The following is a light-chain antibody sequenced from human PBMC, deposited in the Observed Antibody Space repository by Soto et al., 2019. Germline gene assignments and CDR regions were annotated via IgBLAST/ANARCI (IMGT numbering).Light chain of an antibody. CDR2: EGF. V-gene: IGLV2-23*01. CDR1: SSDVGSYSL. J-gene: IGLJ2*01. Sequence: QSVLTQPASVSGSPGQSITISCTGTSSDVGSYSLVSWYQQLPGKAPKLLIYEGFKRPSGVSNRFSGSKSGNTATLTISGLQAEDEADYYCCSFAGSSTLLFGGGTKLTVL. CDR3: CSFAGSSTLL.